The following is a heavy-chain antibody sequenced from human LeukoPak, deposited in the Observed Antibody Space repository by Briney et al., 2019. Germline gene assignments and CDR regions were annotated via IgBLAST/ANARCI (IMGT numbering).Heavy chain of an antibody. V-gene: IGHV3-53*01. Sequence: GGPLRLSCAASGFTVSSNYMSWVRQAPGKGLEWVSVIYSGGSTYYADSVKGRFTISRDNSKNTLYLQMNSLRAEDAAVYYCAREYEYSSSSIGYWGQGTLVTVSS. CDR2: IYSGGST. CDR1: GFTVSSNY. CDR3: AREYEYSSSSIGY. D-gene: IGHD6-6*01. J-gene: IGHJ4*02.